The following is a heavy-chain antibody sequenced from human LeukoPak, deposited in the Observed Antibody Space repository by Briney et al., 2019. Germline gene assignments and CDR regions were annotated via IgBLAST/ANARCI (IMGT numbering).Heavy chain of an antibody. J-gene: IGHJ4*02. D-gene: IGHD5-18*01. CDR3: ARERGYSYAGDY. CDR1: GYTFTGYY. Sequence: ASVKVSCKASGYTFTGYYMHWVRQAPGQGLEWMGWINPNSGGTNYAQKFQGRVTMTRDTSISTAYMELSRLRSDDTAVYYCARERGYSYAGDYWGQGTLVTVSS. CDR2: INPNSGGT. V-gene: IGHV1-2*02.